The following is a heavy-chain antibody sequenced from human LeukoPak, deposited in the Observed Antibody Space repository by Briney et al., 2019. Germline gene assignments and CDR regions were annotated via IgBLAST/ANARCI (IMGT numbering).Heavy chain of an antibody. CDR1: GFTFSSYG. CDR2: ISGSGGST. V-gene: IGHV3-23*01. D-gene: IGHD2-21*02. Sequence: PGGSLRLSCAASGFTFSSYGMSWVRQAPGKGLEWVSAISGSGGSTHYADSVKGRFTMSRDNSKNMLYLQMNSLRVEDTAVYYCAKGRLVVTGIDYWGQGTQVTVSS. J-gene: IGHJ4*02. CDR3: AKGRLVVTGIDY.